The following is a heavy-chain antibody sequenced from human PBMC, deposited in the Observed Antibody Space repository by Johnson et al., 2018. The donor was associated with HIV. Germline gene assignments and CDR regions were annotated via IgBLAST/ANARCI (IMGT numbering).Heavy chain of an antibody. CDR1: GFTVSSNY. CDR2: IYSGGST. D-gene: IGHD3-9*01. J-gene: IGHJ3*02. Sequence: VQLVESGGGVVQPGRSLRLSCAASGFTVSSNYMSWVRQAPGKGLEWVSVIYSGGSTYYADSVKRRFTISRDTSKNTLYLQMNSLRAEDTAVYYCARDPYYDFLTGPRDAFDIWGQGTMVTVSS. CDR3: ARDPYYDFLTGPRDAFDI. V-gene: IGHV3-66*01.